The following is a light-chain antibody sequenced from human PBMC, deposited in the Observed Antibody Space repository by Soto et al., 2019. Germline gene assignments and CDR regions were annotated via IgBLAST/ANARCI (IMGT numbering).Light chain of an antibody. Sequence: VLARCLDTLYFSPGGRGIVSGGGSKSVSVYLDWYQQKPGQAPRLLISDASNRATGIPARFSGSGYGTDFTVPICSLEPEDFALYYCHPRQYWPPITFGQGTRLEIK. V-gene: IGKV3-11*01. J-gene: IGKJ5*01. CDR1: KSVSVY. CDR2: DAS. CDR3: HPRQYWPPIT.